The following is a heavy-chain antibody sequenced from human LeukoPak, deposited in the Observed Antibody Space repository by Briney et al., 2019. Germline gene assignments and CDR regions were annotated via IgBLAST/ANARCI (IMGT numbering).Heavy chain of an antibody. CDR3: ARGKKSRIVIFGALTDRMSAAFDI. V-gene: IGHV4-39*07. J-gene: IGHJ3*02. CDR2: INHSGST. D-gene: IGHD3/OR15-3a*01. CDR1: GGSMTTRNYY. Sequence: HSETLSLTCAVSGGSMTTRNYYWGWIRQSPGKGLEWIGEINHSGSTNYNPSLKSRVTISVDTSKNQFSLKLSSVTAADTAVYYCARGKKSRIVIFGALTDRMSAAFDIWGPGTMVTVSA.